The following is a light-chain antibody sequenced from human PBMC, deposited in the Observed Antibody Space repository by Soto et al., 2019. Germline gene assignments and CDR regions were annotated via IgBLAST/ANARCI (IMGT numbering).Light chain of an antibody. CDR3: QTWGTGIRV. V-gene: IGLV4-69*01. Sequence: QPVLTQSPSASASLGASVQLTCTLSSGHSSYAIAWHQQQPEKGPRYLMKVNSDGSHSKGDGIPDRFSGSTSGAERYLTISSLQSEDEADYYCQTWGTGIRVFGGGTKVTVL. CDR1: SGHSSYA. CDR2: VNSDGSH. J-gene: IGLJ2*01.